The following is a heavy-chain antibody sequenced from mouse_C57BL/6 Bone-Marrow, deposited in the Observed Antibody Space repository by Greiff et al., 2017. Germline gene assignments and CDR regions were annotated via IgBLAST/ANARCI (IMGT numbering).Heavy chain of an antibody. D-gene: IGHD1-1*01. CDR1: GFTFSDYY. Sequence: EVKLMASGGGLVQPGGSLKLSCAASGFTFSDYYMYWVRQTPEKRLEWVAYISNGGGSSYYPDPVNGRFTISSDNAKNTRYLQMSRLKSEDTAMYYCARRGTTVYFDYWGQGTTLTVAS. J-gene: IGHJ2*01. CDR2: ISNGGGSS. V-gene: IGHV5-12*01. CDR3: ARRGTTVYFDY.